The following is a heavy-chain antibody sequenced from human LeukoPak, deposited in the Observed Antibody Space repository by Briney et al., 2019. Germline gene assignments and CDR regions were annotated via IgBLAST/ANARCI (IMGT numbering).Heavy chain of an antibody. Sequence: GGSLRLSCAASRFIFSSYAMSWVRQAPGKGLEWVAVISNDGSNSYYADSVKGRFTISRDNSKNTLYLQMNSLRAEDTAVYYCARDPGWLPSGDYWGQGTLVTVSS. CDR1: RFIFSSYA. CDR3: ARDPGWLPSGDY. CDR2: ISNDGSNS. D-gene: IGHD5-24*01. J-gene: IGHJ4*02. V-gene: IGHV3-30*04.